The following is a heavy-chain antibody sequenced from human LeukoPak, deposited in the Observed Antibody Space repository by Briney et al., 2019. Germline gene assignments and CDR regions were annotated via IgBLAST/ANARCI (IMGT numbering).Heavy chain of an antibody. Sequence: PGGSLRLSCAASGFSFSNYNMNWVRQAPGKGLEWVSYISGGGITTYYADSVRGRFTISRDNAKNSLYLQMNSLRDEDTAVYYCARHGFEYWGQGALVTVSS. CDR2: ISGGGITT. V-gene: IGHV3-48*02. CDR3: ARHGFEY. CDR1: GFSFSNYN. J-gene: IGHJ4*02.